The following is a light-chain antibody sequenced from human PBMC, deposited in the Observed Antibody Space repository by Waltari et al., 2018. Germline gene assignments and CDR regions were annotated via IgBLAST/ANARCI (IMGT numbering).Light chain of an antibody. CDR3: QQHYSPPQT. V-gene: IGKV4-1*01. Sequence: DIVMTQSPDSLAVSLGERATLTCKSSQSVLYNSNNKNYLTWYQQKPGQPPKLLIYWASTREFGVPDRFSGSGSGTDFTLTISSLQAEDVAVYYCQQHYSPPQTFGQGTKVEIK. CDR2: WAS. CDR1: QSVLYNSNNKNY. J-gene: IGKJ1*01.